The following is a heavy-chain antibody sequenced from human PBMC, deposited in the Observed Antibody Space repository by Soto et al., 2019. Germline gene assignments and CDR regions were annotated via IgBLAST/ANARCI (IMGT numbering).Heavy chain of an antibody. Sequence: QVQLVQSGAEVKKPGSSVKVSCKTSGVSFNNNGIGWVRQAPGHGLEWMGGVSPPFRTSNYARKFQGRSSITADASTGTVNMELSSLPSEDTAQYYCARILYYGAGSYSPYGMDVGCPGTTVTGSS. CDR3: ARILYYGAGSYSPYGMDV. CDR1: GVSFNNNG. CDR2: VSPPFRTS. D-gene: IGHD3-10*01. J-gene: IGHJ6*02. V-gene: IGHV1-69*01.